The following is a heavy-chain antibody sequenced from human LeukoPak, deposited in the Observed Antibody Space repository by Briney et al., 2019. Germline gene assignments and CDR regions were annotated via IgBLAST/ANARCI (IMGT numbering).Heavy chain of an antibody. CDR1: GYTFTSYD. J-gene: IGHJ6*02. D-gene: IGHD4-17*01. CDR2: MNPNSGNT. Sequence: ASVKVSCKASGYTFTSYDINWVRQATGQGLEWMGWMNPNSGNTGYAQKFQGRVTMTRNTSISTAYMELSSLRSEDTAVYYCVRGRSTVIYYYYGMDVWGQGTTVTVSS. CDR3: VRGRSTVIYYYYGMDV. V-gene: IGHV1-8*01.